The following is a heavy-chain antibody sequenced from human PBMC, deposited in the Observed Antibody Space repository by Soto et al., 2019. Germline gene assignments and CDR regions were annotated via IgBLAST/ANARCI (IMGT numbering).Heavy chain of an antibody. CDR2: ISESGDTT. CDR1: GXTVSRNA. V-gene: IGHV3-23*01. Sequence: GSLRLSCAASGXTVSRNAMYWVRQAPGKGLEWVSCISESGDTTHYADSVKGRFTISRDTSKNTLYLQLNTLRADDTAVYFCARDFAYFDSWGQGTLGTVSS. D-gene: IGHD3-3*01. J-gene: IGHJ4*02. CDR3: ARDFAYFDS.